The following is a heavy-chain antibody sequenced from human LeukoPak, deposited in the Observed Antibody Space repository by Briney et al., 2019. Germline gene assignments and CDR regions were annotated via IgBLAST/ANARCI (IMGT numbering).Heavy chain of an antibody. D-gene: IGHD2-21*02. V-gene: IGHV3-53*01. CDR2: IYSGGST. CDR3: ARTDETAPAEDFQH. Sequence: PGGSLRLSCAASGFSVSSNYMSWVRQAPGKGLEWDSVIYSGGSTYYADSVKGRFTISRDNSKNTLYLQMKSLRAEDTAVYYCARTDETAPAEDFQHWSQGTLVTVSS. CDR1: GFSVSSNY. J-gene: IGHJ1*01.